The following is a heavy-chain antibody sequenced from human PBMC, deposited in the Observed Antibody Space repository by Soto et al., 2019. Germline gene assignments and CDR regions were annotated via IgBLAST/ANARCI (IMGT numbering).Heavy chain of an antibody. CDR2: IYDSGST. V-gene: IGHV4-59*01. CDR3: ARDTPYCGGDCYGFDI. CDR1: GASISGNY. J-gene: IGHJ3*02. D-gene: IGHD2-21*02. Sequence: SETLSLTCTVSGASISGNYWSWIRQPPGKDLERIGYIYDSGSTNYNPSLKSRVTISVDTSKNQFSLKLSSVTAADTAVYYCARDTPYCGGDCYGFDIWGQGTMVTVSS.